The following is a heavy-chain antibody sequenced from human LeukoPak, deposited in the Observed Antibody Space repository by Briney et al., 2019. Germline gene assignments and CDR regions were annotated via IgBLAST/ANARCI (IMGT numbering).Heavy chain of an antibody. CDR1: GYTFTTYY. CDR2: INPSSGST. D-gene: IGHD3-22*01. V-gene: IGHV1-46*01. Sequence: ASVKVSCKASGYTFTTYYMHWVRQAPGQGLEWMGIINPSSGSTSYAQKFQGRVTMTTDTSTSTAYMELRSLRSDDTAVYYCARNSGITMIIVADFDYWGQGTLVTVSS. CDR3: ARNSGITMIIVADFDY. J-gene: IGHJ4*02.